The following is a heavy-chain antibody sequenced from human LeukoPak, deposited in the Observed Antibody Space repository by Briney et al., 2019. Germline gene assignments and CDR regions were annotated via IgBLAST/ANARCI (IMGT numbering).Heavy chain of an antibody. V-gene: IGHV4-59*08. CDR3: AGGLYSSGWLFDY. J-gene: IGHJ4*02. CDR2: IYYSGST. CDR1: GGSISSYY. D-gene: IGHD6-19*01. Sequence: SETLSLTCSVSGGSISSYYWSWIRQPPGKGLEWIGYIYYSGSTNYNPSLKSRVTISVDTSKNQFSLKLSSVTAADTAVYYCAGGLYSSGWLFDYWGQGTLVTVAS.